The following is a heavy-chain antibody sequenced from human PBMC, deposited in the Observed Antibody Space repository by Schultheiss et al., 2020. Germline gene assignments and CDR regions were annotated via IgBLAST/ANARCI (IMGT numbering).Heavy chain of an antibody. CDR2: ISSSGSTI. CDR3: ARDLYSSSWYVTGGY. J-gene: IGHJ4*02. Sequence: GGSLRLSCAASGFTFSDYYMSWIRQAPGKGLEWVSYISSSGSTIYYADSVKGRFTISRDNAKNSLYLQMNSLRAEDTAVYYCARDLYSSSWYVTGGYWGKGTLVTVSS. CDR1: GFTFSDYY. D-gene: IGHD6-13*01. V-gene: IGHV3-11*01.